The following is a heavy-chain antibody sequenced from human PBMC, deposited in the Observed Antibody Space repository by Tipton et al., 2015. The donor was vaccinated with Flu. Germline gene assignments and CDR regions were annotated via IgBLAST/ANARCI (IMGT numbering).Heavy chain of an antibody. D-gene: IGHD2-8*01. Sequence: SLRLSCDASGFTFRSYGMHWVRQAPGKGLEWVAVVYFDGKKKYYADSVKGRFDISRDNSKNTLYLEMNSLRAEDTAVYYCARGWGSAVYASSFDYWGQGTLVTVSS. CDR3: ARGWGSAVYASSFDY. CDR1: GFTFRSYG. J-gene: IGHJ4*02. CDR2: VYFDGKKK. V-gene: IGHV3-33*01.